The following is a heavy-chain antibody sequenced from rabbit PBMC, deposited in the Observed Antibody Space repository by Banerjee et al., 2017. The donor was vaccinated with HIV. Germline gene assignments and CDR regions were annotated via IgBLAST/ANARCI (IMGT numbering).Heavy chain of an antibody. D-gene: IGHD4-1*01. CDR3: ARGAGASGWGYDL. CDR2: IDGSIGVA. J-gene: IGHJ4*01. V-gene: IGHV1S40*01. CDR1: SFSFSSTYD. Sequence: QSLEESGGDLVKPGASLTLTCTASSFSFSSTYDMCWVRQAPGKGLERIGFIDGSIGVAYHARWASGRFPILKTPANKVDLQKAKPTSGETGIHFWARGAGASGWGYDLWGPGTLVTVS.